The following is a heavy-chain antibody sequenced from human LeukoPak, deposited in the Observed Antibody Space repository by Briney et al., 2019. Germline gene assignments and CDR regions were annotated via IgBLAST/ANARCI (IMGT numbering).Heavy chain of an antibody. J-gene: IGHJ2*01. V-gene: IGHV4-34*01. CDR3: ARSFLGDWYFDL. CDR1: GGSFSGYY. Sequence: SETLSLTCAVYGGSFSGYYWSWIRQPPGKGLEWIGEISHSGSTNYNPSLKSRVTISVDTSKDQFSLRLTSVTAADTAVYYCARSFLGDWYFDLWGRGTLVTVSS. CDR2: ISHSGST. D-gene: IGHD1-26*01.